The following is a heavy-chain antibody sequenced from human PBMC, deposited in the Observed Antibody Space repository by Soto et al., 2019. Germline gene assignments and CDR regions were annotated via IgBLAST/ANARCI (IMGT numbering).Heavy chain of an antibody. J-gene: IGHJ4*02. CDR2: ISWDGGST. V-gene: IGHV3-43D*03. CDR3: AKVAYSSSWYYFDY. Sequence: GGSLRLSCAASGFTFDDYAMHWVRQAPGKGLEWVSLISWDGGSTYYADSVKGRFTISRDNSKNSLYLQMNSLRAEDTALYYCAKVAYSSSWYYFDYWGQGTLVTVSS. D-gene: IGHD6-13*01. CDR1: GFTFDDYA.